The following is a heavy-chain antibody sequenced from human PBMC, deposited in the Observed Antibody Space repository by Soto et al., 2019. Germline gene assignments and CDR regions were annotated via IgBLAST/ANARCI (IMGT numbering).Heavy chain of an antibody. CDR2: VSHDGRNT. V-gene: IGHV3-30*18. D-gene: IGHD6-19*01. CDR3: AKGGRQWLVTSDFNY. J-gene: IGHJ4*02. Sequence: VQLVESGGGVVQPGRSLRLSCAASGFTFSEYAMHWVRQAPGKGLEWVAVVSHDGRNTHYADSVKGRFTISRDSSQNTVSLEMTSLRAEDTAVYYCAKGGRQWLVTSDFNYWGQGALVTVSS. CDR1: GFTFSEYA.